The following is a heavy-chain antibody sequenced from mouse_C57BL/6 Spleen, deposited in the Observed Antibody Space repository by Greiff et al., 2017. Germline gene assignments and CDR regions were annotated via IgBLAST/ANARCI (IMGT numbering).Heavy chain of an antibody. CDR1: GYTFTSYW. Sequence: QVQLQQPGAELVRPGSSVKLSCKASGYTFTSYWMHWVKQRPIQGLEWIGNIDPSDSETHYNQKFKDKATLTVDKSSSTAYMQLSSLPSEDSAVYYCARSNDYWYFDVWGTGTTVTVSS. CDR3: ARSNDYWYFDV. D-gene: IGHD2-3*01. CDR2: IDPSDSET. V-gene: IGHV1-52*01. J-gene: IGHJ1*03.